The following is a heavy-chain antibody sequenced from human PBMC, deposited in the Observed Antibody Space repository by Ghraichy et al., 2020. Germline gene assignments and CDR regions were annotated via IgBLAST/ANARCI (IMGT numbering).Heavy chain of an antibody. J-gene: IGHJ4*02. CDR3: ARGGVGPTTEYC. D-gene: IGHD1-14*01. Sequence: GGSLRLSCAASGFTFSSYAMHWVRQAPGRGLEYVSAISSNGISTYYANSVKDRFTISRDNSNNTLYLQMGSLNTEDMAVYYCARGGVGPTTEYCWGQGTLVTVSS. V-gene: IGHV3-64*01. CDR1: GFTFSSYA. CDR2: ISSNGIST.